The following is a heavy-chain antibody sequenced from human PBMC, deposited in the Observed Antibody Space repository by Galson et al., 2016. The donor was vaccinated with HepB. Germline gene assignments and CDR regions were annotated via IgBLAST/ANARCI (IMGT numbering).Heavy chain of an antibody. CDR3: ARVYSSAWYTGLGWNHYYALDV. V-gene: IGHV4-34*01. J-gene: IGHJ6*02. D-gene: IGHD6-13*01. CDR1: NESFSYY. Sequence: SETLSLTCGVYNESFSYYWSWIRQPPGKGLEWIGEINHLGNTRYNSSLKSRVTMSVDTSQNQVSLNLRSVTAADTAVYYCARVYSSAWYTGLGWNHYYALDVWGQGTTVTVSS. CDR2: INHLGNT.